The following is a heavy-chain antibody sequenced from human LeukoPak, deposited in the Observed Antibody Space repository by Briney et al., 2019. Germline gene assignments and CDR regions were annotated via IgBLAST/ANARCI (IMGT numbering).Heavy chain of an antibody. V-gene: IGHV4-30-2*01. CDR1: GGSISSGGYY. Sequence: PSETLSLTCTVSGGSISSGGYYWSWIRQPPGKGLEWIGYIYHSGSTYYNPSLKSRVTISVDRSKNQFSLKLSSVTAADTAVYYCARVSRGGDSPFDYWGQGTLVTVSS. J-gene: IGHJ4*02. CDR2: IYHSGST. CDR3: ARVSRGGDSPFDY. D-gene: IGHD2-21*02.